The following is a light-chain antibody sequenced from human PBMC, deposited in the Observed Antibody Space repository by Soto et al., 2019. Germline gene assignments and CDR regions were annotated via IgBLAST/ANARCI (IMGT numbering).Light chain of an antibody. CDR1: QSVTNSY. V-gene: IGKV3-20*01. Sequence: EIVLTQSPGTLSLSPGERATLSCRASQSVTNSYLAWYQQKPGQAPRLLIYGASRRAPGIPDRFSGSGSGTDFILTISRLEPEDFAFYYCQQYGTSTGTFGQGTKVEI. CDR3: QQYGTSTGT. J-gene: IGKJ1*01. CDR2: GAS.